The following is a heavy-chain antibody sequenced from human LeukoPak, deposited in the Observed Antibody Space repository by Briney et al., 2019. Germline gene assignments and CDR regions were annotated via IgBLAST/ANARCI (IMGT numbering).Heavy chain of an antibody. V-gene: IGHV3-23*01. CDR3: ARTALPGFYDFWSGSRDYYYYYGMDV. D-gene: IGHD3-3*01. Sequence: GGSLRLSCAASGFTFSSYAMSWVRQAPGKGLEWVSGISGSGGRTDYADSVKGRFTISRDNSKNTLYLQVNSLRAEDTAVYYCARTALPGFYDFWSGSRDYYYYYGMDVWGQGTTVTVSS. CDR2: ISGSGGRT. J-gene: IGHJ6*02. CDR1: GFTFSSYA.